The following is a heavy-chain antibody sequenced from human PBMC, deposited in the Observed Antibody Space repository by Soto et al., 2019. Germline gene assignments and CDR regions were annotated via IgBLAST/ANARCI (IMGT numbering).Heavy chain of an antibody. J-gene: IGHJ4*02. Sequence: ASVKVSCKASGYTFTSYAMHWVRQAPGQRLEWMGWINAGNVNTKYSQNFQGRVTITRDTSASTAYMELSSLRSEDTAVYYCARGVGSGLSDYWGQGTLVTVSS. D-gene: IGHD1-26*01. V-gene: IGHV1-3*01. CDR1: GYTFTSYA. CDR3: ARGVGSGLSDY. CDR2: INAGNVNT.